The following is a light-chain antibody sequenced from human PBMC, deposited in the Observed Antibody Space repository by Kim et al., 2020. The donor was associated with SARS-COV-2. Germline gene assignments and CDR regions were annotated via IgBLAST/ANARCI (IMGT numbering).Light chain of an antibody. CDR1: QSISSH. CDR2: AAS. J-gene: IGKJ3*01. V-gene: IGKV1-39*01. CDR3: QQSYITPFT. Sequence: ASVGDRVTITGRTTQSISSHLNWYQQKPGRAPKLLISAASTLQGGVPSRFSGSGFETDFTLTISSLQPEDFATYFCQQSYITPFTFGPGTKVDIK.